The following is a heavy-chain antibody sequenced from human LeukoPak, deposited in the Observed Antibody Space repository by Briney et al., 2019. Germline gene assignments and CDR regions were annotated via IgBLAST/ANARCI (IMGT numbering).Heavy chain of an antibody. CDR3: AKGQTGAPSFCYFFYLDG. CDR2: ITDSGDVT. V-gene: IGHV3-23*01. Sequence: PGGSLRLSCAASGFTFRGYAMAWVRQAPGKGLEWVSSITDSGDVTYYTDSVKGRFTISRDNSKSTLYLQMNSLTAEDTALYFCAKGQTGAPSFCYFFYLDGWGKGSTVIVSS. J-gene: IGHJ6*03. D-gene: IGHD2-8*02. CDR1: GFTFRGYA.